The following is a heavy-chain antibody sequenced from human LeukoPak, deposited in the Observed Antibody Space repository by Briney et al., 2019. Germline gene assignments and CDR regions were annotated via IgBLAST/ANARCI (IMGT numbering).Heavy chain of an antibody. CDR1: GFTFSDYA. J-gene: IGHJ3*02. CDR3: AKDQIGVLPDAFDI. D-gene: IGHD3-10*01. V-gene: IGHV3-23*01. Sequence: GGSLRLSCAASGFTFSDYAMSWVRQAPGKGLKWVSSIRASGGSTFYADSVKGRFTISRDNSENTLFLQMNSLRADDAAVYYCAKDQIGVLPDAFDIWGQGTMVSVSS. CDR2: IRASGGST.